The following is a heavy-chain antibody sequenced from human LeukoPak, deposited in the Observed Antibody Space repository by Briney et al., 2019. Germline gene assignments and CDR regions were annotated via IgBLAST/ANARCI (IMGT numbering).Heavy chain of an antibody. CDR2: ISSSGSYI. V-gene: IGHV3-21*01. CDR3: ARSLIADGAFDI. CDR1: GFTFTSYT. D-gene: IGHD2-21*01. Sequence: GGSLRLSCAASGFTFTSYTMNGVRQALGKGLEWVSDISSSGSYIDYADSVKGRFTISRDNAKNSLFLQMNSLRAEDTAVYYCARSLIADGAFDIWGQGTMVTVSS. J-gene: IGHJ3*02.